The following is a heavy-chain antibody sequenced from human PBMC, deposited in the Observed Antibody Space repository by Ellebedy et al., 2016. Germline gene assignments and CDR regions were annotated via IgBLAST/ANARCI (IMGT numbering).Heavy chain of an antibody. CDR1: GFTFSSHA. V-gene: IGHV3-30*04. CDR3: ARGDLRGSYFGVDS. CDR2: ISYDGRDT. J-gene: IGHJ4*02. Sequence: GGSLRLSCAASGFTFSSHAMHWFRQAPGKGLEWVALISYDGRDTYYTDSVKGRFTISKDNSESTLYLQMNSLRPEDTAVYYCARGDLRGSYFGVDSWGQGTLVTVSS. D-gene: IGHD1-26*01.